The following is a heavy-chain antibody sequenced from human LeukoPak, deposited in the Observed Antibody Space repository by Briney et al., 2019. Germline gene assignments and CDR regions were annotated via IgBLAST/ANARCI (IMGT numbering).Heavy chain of an antibody. CDR2: MSHSGSA. V-gene: IGHV4-30-2*01. CDR1: GGSIISGGYY. CDR3: ARRYCSSTNCSPFDY. D-gene: IGHD2-2*01. J-gene: IGHJ4*02. Sequence: PSQTLSLTCTVSGGSIISGGYYWDWIRQAAGKGLEWIGYMSHSGSADYNPSLKSRVTISVDRSRNQFSLKLSSVTAADSAMYYCARRYCSSTNCSPFDYWGQGTLVTVSS.